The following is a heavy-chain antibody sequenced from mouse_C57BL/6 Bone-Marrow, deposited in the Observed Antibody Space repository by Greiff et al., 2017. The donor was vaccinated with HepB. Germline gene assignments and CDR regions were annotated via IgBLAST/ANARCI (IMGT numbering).Heavy chain of an antibody. CDR2: IYPGSGST. D-gene: IGHD1-1*01. CDR1: GYTFTSYW. CDR3: ARSLIYYYGSSYVTYYAMDY. J-gene: IGHJ4*01. Sequence: QVHVKQPGAELVKPGASVKMSCKASGYTFTSYWITWVKQRPGQGLEWIGDIYPGSGSTNYNEKFKSKATLTVDTSSSTAYMQLSSLTSEDSAVYYCARSLIYYYGSSYVTYYAMDYWGQGTSVTVSS. V-gene: IGHV1-55*01.